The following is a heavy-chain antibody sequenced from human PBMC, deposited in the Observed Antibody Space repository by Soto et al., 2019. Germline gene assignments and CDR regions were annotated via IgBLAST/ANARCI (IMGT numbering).Heavy chain of an antibody. CDR3: ARVFSSSWHLDY. J-gene: IGHJ4*02. CDR1: GGSISSYY. D-gene: IGHD6-13*01. CDR2: IYYSGST. Sequence: QVPLQESGPGLVKPSETLSLTCSVSGGSISSYYWSWIRQPPGKGLEWIGYIYYSGSTNYNPSLKSRATLSVATSKNQFSLNLSSVTAADTAVYYCARVFSSSWHLDYWGQGTLVTVSS. V-gene: IGHV4-59*08.